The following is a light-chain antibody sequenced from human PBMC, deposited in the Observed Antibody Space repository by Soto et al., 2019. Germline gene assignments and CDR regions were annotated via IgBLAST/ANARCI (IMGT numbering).Light chain of an antibody. Sequence: DIQMTQSPSTLPASVGDRVTITCRASQSINMWLAWHQLKPGRAPKLLIYEASILQTGVPSRFSGGGSGTEFTLTISSLHPDDFAIYYCQQYNAYYSTFGQGTKVEIK. CDR3: QQYNAYYST. J-gene: IGKJ1*01. CDR2: EAS. V-gene: IGKV1-5*01. CDR1: QSINMW.